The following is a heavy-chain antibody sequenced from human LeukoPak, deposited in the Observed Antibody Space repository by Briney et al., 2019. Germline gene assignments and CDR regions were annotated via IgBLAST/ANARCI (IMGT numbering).Heavy chain of an antibody. CDR2: INPNSGGT. D-gene: IGHD2-8*01. J-gene: IGHJ6*03. CDR3: AREEKSVSGVYYGSGSLTMDV. CDR1: GYTFTGYC. V-gene: IGHV1-2*02. Sequence: ASVKVSCKASGYTFTGYCMHWVRQAPGQGLEWMGWINPNSGGTNYAQKFQGRVTMTRDTSISTAYMELSRLRSDDTAVYYCAREEKSVSGVYYGSGSLTMDVWGKGTTVTVSS.